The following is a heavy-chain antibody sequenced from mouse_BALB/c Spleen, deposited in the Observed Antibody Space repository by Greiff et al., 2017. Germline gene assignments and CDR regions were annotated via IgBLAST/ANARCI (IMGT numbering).Heavy chain of an antibody. J-gene: IGHJ2*01. D-gene: IGHD1-1*01. CDR1: GFNIKDTY. V-gene: IGHV14-3*02. CDR2: IDPANGNT. Sequence: VQLKQSGAELVKPGASVKLSCTASGFNIKDTYMHWVKQRPEQGLEWIGRIDPANGNTKYDPKFQGKATITADTSSNTAYLQLSSLTSEDTAVYYCARRGIYYGSSFDYWGQGTTLTVSS. CDR3: ARRGIYYGSSFDY.